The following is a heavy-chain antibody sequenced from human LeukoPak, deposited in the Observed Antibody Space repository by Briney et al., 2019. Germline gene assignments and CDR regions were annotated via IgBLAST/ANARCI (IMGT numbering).Heavy chain of an antibody. Sequence: SETLSLTCTVSGCSISSYYWSWIRQPPGKGLEWIGYIYYSGSTNYNPSLKSGVTISVDTSKNQFSLKLSSVTAADTAVYYCARDRAGLLGYFQHWGQGTLVTVSS. D-gene: IGHD3-22*01. J-gene: IGHJ1*01. CDR2: IYYSGST. V-gene: IGHV4-59*01. CDR1: GCSISSYY. CDR3: ARDRAGLLGYFQH.